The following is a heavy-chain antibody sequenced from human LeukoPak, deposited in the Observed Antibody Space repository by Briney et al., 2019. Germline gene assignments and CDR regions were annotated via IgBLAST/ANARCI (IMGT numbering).Heavy chain of an antibody. V-gene: IGHV3-49*04. J-gene: IGHJ6*03. CDR1: GFTFGDYA. CDR3: TRAGYYDFWSGYSGYYMDV. D-gene: IGHD3-3*01. CDR2: IRSKAYGGTT. Sequence: GGSLRLSCTASGFTFGDYAMSWVRQAPGKGLEWVGFIRSKAYGGTTEYAASVKGRFTISRDDSKSIAYLQMNSLKTEDTAVYYCTRAGYYDFWSGYSGYYMDVWGKGTTVTVSS.